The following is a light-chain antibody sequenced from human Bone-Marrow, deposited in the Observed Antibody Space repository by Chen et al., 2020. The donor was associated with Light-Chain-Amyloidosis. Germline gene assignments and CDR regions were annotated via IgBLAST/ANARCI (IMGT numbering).Light chain of an antibody. Sequence: SYELPQPPSSAVSPGQPARNTCSGDALPIKCAFWYQQKSGQAPVLVIYEDNKRPSGIPARFSGSSSGTVATLTISGAQLDDEADYSCFSVDRSSLLWVFGGGTKLTVL. CDR3: FSVDRSSLLWV. V-gene: IGLV3-10*01. CDR1: ALPIKC. J-gene: IGLJ3*02. CDR2: EDN.